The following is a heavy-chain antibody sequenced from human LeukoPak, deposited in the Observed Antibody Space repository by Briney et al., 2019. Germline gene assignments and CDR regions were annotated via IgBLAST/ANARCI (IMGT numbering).Heavy chain of an antibody. Sequence: SVKVSCKASGGTFGTYTISWVRQAPGQGLEWMGRNLPIIHIPDYAQKFQDRVTITADTSTNTAYMELGSLRSEDTAVYYCARETEDDSIFGVVFGPLDYWGQGTLVTVSS. D-gene: IGHD3-3*01. CDR2: NLPIIHIP. J-gene: IGHJ4*02. V-gene: IGHV1-69*04. CDR3: ARETEDDSIFGVVFGPLDY. CDR1: GGTFGTYT.